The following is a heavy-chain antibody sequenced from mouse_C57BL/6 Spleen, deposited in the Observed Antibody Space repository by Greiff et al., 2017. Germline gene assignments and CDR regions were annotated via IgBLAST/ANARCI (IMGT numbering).Heavy chain of an antibody. D-gene: IGHD6-1*01. Sequence: QVQLQQPGAELVRPGSSVKLSCKASGYTFTSYWMHWVKQRPIQGLEWIGNIYPSDSETHYNQKFKDKATLTVDKSSSTAYMQLSSLTSEDSAVYYCAREAILPYFDYWGQGTTLTVSS. V-gene: IGHV1-52*01. CDR1: GYTFTSYW. J-gene: IGHJ2*01. CDR2: IYPSDSET. CDR3: AREAILPYFDY.